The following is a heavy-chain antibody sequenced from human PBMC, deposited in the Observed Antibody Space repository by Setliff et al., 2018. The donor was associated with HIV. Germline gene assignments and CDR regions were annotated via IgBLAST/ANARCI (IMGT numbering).Heavy chain of an antibody. CDR3: ATGGYSYGWGYYFDY. CDR2: INPRGDKT. V-gene: IGHV1-46*01. CDR1: GYTFSGDY. D-gene: IGHD5-18*01. Sequence: ASVKVSCKASGYTFSGDYMHWVRQAPGQGLEWMGIINPRGDKTTYAQRFQGRVTVTRDTSTGTVFMELSSLASDDAAVYYCATGGYSYGWGYYFDYCGQGTLVTVS. J-gene: IGHJ4*02.